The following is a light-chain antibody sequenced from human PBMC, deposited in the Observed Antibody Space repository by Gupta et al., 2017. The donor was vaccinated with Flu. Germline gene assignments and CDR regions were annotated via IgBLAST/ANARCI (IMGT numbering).Light chain of an antibody. CDR3: SAYAGSNNVV. CDR2: EVS. J-gene: IGLJ2*01. Sequence: APPQPPSASGSPGPSVTISFPGTSSDVGSYNYVSCYQQHPDTPPKLMIYEVSKRPAGVPGRFSASKSGNTASITICGHQDEEEADYYCSAYAGSNNVVFGGGTKLTVL. CDR1: SSDVGSYNY. V-gene: IGLV2-8*01.